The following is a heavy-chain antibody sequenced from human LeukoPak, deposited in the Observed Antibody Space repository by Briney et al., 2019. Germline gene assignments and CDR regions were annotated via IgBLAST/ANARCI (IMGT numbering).Heavy chain of an antibody. J-gene: IGHJ4*02. Sequence: GGSLRLSCEASGFTFGNYAMNWVRQAPGKGLEWVSTISGTGSSTYYADSAKGRFTISRDNSKDTLFLQLNSLTAADTAVYYCAKAFSGGKWTPDYWGQGTLVTVSS. CDR2: ISGTGSST. CDR1: GFTFGNYA. D-gene: IGHD3-3*02. V-gene: IGHV3-23*01. CDR3: AKAFSGGKWTPDY.